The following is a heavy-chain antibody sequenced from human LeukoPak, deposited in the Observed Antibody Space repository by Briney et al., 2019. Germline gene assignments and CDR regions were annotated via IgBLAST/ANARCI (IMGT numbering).Heavy chain of an antibody. Sequence: PGGSLRLSCAASGFTFGTYAMNWVRQAPGRGLEWVSTISGSGDATYYADSVKGRFTISRDNSKNTLYLQMNSLRAEDTAVYYCGKDDGLKWELPITIYWGQGTLVTVSS. CDR3: GKDDGLKWELPITIY. J-gene: IGHJ4*02. CDR2: ISGSGDAT. D-gene: IGHD1-26*01. CDR1: GFTFGTYA. V-gene: IGHV3-23*01.